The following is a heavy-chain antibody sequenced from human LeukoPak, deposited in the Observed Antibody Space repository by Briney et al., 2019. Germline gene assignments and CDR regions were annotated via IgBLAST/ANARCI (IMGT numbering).Heavy chain of an antibody. CDR2: IYSGGST. CDR1: GFIVSSNY. Sequence: GGSLRLSCGASGFIVSSNYMSWVRQAPGKGLEWVSVIYSGGSTYYADSVKGRFTISRDNSKNTLYLQMNSLRAEDTAVYYCARSNYYDSSAPFDYWGQGTLVTVSS. D-gene: IGHD3-22*01. J-gene: IGHJ4*02. V-gene: IGHV3-53*01. CDR3: ARSNYYDSSAPFDY.